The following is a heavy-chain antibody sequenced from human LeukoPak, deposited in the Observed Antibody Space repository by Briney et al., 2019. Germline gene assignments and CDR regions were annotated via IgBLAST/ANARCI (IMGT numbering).Heavy chain of an antibody. D-gene: IGHD2-2*01. V-gene: IGHV3-15*01. CDR1: AFTFSNAW. Sequence: GGSLRLSCAASAFTFSNAWMSWARQAPGKGLEWVGRVNTKTDGGTTDYAAPVKGRFIISRDDSKNTLYLQMNSLKTEDTAVYYCTTGYCSSTSCHRSLYFDYWGQGTLVTVSS. CDR3: TTGYCSSTSCHRSLYFDY. J-gene: IGHJ4*02. CDR2: VNTKTDGGTT.